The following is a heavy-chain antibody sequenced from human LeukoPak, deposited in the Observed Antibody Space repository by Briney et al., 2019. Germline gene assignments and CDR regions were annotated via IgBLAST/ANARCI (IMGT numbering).Heavy chain of an antibody. J-gene: IGHJ4*02. V-gene: IGHV3-30*02. CDR2: IRYDGSNK. Sequence: GGSLRLSCAASGFTFSSYDIHWVRQAPGKGLEWVAFIRYDGSNKYYADSVRGRFTISRDNSKNTLYLQMNSLRAEDTAVYYCAAVIDYWGQGTLVTVSS. CDR1: GFTFSSYD. CDR3: AAVIDY.